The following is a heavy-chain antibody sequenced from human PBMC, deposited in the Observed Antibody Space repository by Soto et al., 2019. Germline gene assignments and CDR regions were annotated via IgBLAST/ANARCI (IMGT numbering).Heavy chain of an antibody. J-gene: IGHJ6*02. D-gene: IGHD3-10*01. V-gene: IGHV4-30-4*01. CDR2: IYYSGST. Sequence: PSETLSLTCTVSGGSISSGDYYWSWIRQPPGKGLEWIGYIYYSGSTYYNPSLKSRVTISVDTSKNQFSLKLSSVTAADTAVYYCARDRMVRGVKLMASFDGKDVWGQGTTVTVSS. CDR1: GGSISSGDYY. CDR3: ARDRMVRGVKLMASFDGKDV.